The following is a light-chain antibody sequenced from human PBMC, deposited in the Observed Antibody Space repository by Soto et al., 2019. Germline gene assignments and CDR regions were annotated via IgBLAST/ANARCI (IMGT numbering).Light chain of an antibody. CDR1: QSVSSN. CDR2: GAS. V-gene: IGKV3-20*01. CDR3: QQYGSIPPLT. J-gene: IGKJ4*01. Sequence: EIVMTQSPATLSVSPGERATLSCRASQSVSSNLAWYQQKPGQAPRLLIYGASSRATGIPDRFSGSGSGTDFTLTISSLEPEDFAVYFCQQYGSIPPLTFGGGTKVDI.